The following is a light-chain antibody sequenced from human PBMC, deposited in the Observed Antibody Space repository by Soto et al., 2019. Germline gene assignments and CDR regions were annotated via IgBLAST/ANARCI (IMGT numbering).Light chain of an antibody. Sequence: QSALTQPASVSGSPGQSITISCTGTSSDVGGYNYVSWYQQHPGKAPKLMIYEVTNRPSGVSNRFSGSKSGNTASLTISGLQAEDEADYYCCSYVGASIYVFGTGPKVTVL. J-gene: IGLJ1*01. CDR3: CSYVGASIYV. CDR1: SSDVGGYNY. V-gene: IGLV2-14*01. CDR2: EVT.